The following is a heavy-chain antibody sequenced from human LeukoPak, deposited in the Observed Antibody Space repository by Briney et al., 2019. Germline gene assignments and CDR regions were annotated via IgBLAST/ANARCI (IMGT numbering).Heavy chain of an antibody. CDR2: MSSSSSYI. V-gene: IGHV3-21*01. Sequence: PGGSLRLSCAASGFTFSSYSMHWVRQAPGKGLEWVSAMSSSSSYIYYADSVKGRFTISRDNAKNSLYLQMNSLRAEDTAVYYCARTNVVLLWFGELFDYWGQGTLVTVSS. CDR1: GFTFSSYS. D-gene: IGHD3-10*01. J-gene: IGHJ4*02. CDR3: ARTNVVLLWFGELFDY.